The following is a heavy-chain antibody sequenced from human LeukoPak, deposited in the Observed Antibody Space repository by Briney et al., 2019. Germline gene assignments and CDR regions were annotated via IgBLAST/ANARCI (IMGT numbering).Heavy chain of an antibody. CDR2: MNPNSGNT. CDR1: GYTFTSYD. CDR3: ARAPRYYDFWSGYARGYNWFDP. J-gene: IGHJ5*02. V-gene: IGHV1-8*01. D-gene: IGHD3-3*01. Sequence: ASVKVSCKAYGYTFTSYDINWVRQATGQGLEWMGWMNPNSGNTGYAQKFQGRVTMTRNTSISTAYMELSSLRSEDTAVYYCARAPRYYDFWSGYARGYNWFDPWGQGTLVTVSS.